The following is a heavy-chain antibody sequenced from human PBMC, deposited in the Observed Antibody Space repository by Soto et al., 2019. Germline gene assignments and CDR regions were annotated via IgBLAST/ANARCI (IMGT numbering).Heavy chain of an antibody. CDR2: ISAYNANT. CDR1: GYTFTSYG. CDR3: ARLEDSSGYGDFGY. Sequence: GASVKVSFKASGYTFTSYGLSWVRQAPGQGLEWMGWISAYNANTSYAQKLQGRVTMTTDTSTSTVYMELRSLRSDDTAVYYCARLEDSSGYGDFGYWGQGTLVTVSS. J-gene: IGHJ4*02. D-gene: IGHD3-22*01. V-gene: IGHV1-18*04.